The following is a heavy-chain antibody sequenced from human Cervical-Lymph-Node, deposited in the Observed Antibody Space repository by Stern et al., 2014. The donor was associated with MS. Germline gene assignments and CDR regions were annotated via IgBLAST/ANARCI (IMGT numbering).Heavy chain of an antibody. CDR3: ARDVGDY. Sequence: EVQLVESGGGLVQPGGSLRLSCAASGFTFSTYWMTWVRQAPGKGLEWVATIKPDGSEKYYVDSVQGRFTISRDNAKNLMYLQLNRLKAEETAMYYCARDVGDYWGHGTLVTVSS. V-gene: IGHV3-7*01. CDR1: GFTFSTYW. CDR2: IKPDGSEK. J-gene: IGHJ4*01. D-gene: IGHD2-15*01.